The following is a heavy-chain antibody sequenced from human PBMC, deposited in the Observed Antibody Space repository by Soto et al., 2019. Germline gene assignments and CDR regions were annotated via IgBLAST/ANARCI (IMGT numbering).Heavy chain of an antibody. J-gene: IGHJ4*02. D-gene: IGHD1-26*01. Sequence: PGESLKISCKGSGYSFTNFWIAWVRQMPGKGLEWMGIIYPGDSDTRYSPSFQGQVTISADKSINTAYLQWSGLKASDTAMYYCARPRGLDTDFEDWGQGTLVTVSS. CDR3: ARPRGLDTDFED. CDR1: GYSFTNFW. CDR2: IYPGDSDT. V-gene: IGHV5-51*01.